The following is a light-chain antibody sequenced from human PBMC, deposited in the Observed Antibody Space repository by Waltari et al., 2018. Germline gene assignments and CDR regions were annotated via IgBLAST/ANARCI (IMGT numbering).Light chain of an antibody. Sequence: ERSTLSGRASQSVTRALAWYQQKPGQAPRLLIYNASNRATGIPDRFSGSGSGTDFSLTISRLEPEDFAVYYCQHYVRLPATFGQGTKVEIK. V-gene: IGKV3-20*01. CDR1: QSVTRAL. CDR2: NAS. J-gene: IGKJ1*01. CDR3: QHYVRLPAT.